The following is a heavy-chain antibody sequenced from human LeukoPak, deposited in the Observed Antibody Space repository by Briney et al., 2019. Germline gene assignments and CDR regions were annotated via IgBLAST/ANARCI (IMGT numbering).Heavy chain of an antibody. CDR2: IYYSGST. CDR3: ARHTAYDILTGQGKMGY. Sequence: SETLSLTCTVSGGSISSNSYYWDWIRQPPGKGLEWIGSIYYSGSTYYNPSLKSRVTISVDTSKNQFSLKLSSVTAADTAVYYCARHTAYDILTGQGKMGYWGQGTLVTVSS. CDR1: GGSISSNSYY. J-gene: IGHJ4*02. D-gene: IGHD3-9*01. V-gene: IGHV4-39*01.